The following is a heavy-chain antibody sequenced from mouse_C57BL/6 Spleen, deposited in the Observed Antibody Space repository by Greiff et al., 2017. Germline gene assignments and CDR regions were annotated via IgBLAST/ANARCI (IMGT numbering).Heavy chain of an antibody. J-gene: IGHJ4*01. D-gene: IGHD1-1*01. CDR1: GYTFTDYE. V-gene: IGHV1-15*01. Sequence: QVQLKQSGAELVRPGASVTLSCKASGYTFTDYEMHWVKQTPVHGLEWIGAIDPETGGTAYNQKFKGKAILTADKSSSTAYMELRSLTSDDSAVYYCTLGNSSYAMDYWGQGTSVTVSA. CDR2: IDPETGGT. CDR3: TLGNSSYAMDY.